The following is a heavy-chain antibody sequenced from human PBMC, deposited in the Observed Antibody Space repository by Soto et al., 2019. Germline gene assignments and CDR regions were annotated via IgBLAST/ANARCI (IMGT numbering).Heavy chain of an antibody. J-gene: IGHJ4*02. CDR2: INHSGTT. Sequence: SETLSLTCAVYGGSFSGYYWSWIRQPPGKGLEWIGEINHSGTTNYNPSLKSRVSISMDTSKNQFSLNLDSVIAADTAVYFCARDFAYFDSWGQGTLVTVSS. V-gene: IGHV4-34*01. CDR3: ARDFAYFDS. CDR1: GGSFSGYY. D-gene: IGHD3-3*01.